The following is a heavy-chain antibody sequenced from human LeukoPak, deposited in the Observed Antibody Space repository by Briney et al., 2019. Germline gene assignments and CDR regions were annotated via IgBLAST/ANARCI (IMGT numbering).Heavy chain of an antibody. D-gene: IGHD2-2*01. V-gene: IGHV3-23*01. J-gene: IGHJ4*02. Sequence: GGSLRLSCAASGFTFSSYAMSWVRQAPGKGLEWVSAISGSGGSTYYADSVKGRFTISRDNSKNTLYLQMNSLRAEDTAVYYCAKAKPISYIVVVPAAIDYWGQGTLVTVSS. CDR2: ISGSGGST. CDR1: GFTFSSYA. CDR3: AKAKPISYIVVVPAAIDY.